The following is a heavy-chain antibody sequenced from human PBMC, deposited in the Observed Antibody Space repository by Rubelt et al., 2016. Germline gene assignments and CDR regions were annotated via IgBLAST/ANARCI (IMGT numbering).Heavy chain of an antibody. CDR3: ARIPTQRVDFDY. D-gene: IGHD1-1*01. CDR1: GFTFSSYS. V-gene: IGHV3-21*01. J-gene: IGHJ4*02. Sequence: AASGFTFSSYSMNWVRQAPGKGLEWVSSISSSSSYIYYADSVKGRFTISRDNSKNTLYLQMNSLRAEDTAVYYCARIPTQRVDFDYWGQGTLVTVSS. CDR2: ISSSSSYI.